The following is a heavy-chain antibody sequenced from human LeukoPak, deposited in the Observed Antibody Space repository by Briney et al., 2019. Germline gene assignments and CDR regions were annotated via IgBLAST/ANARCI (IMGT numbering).Heavy chain of an antibody. Sequence: TSETLSLTCTVSGGSISSYYWSWIRQPPGKGLEWVGYIYYIGSTNYNPSLKSRVTISVDTSKNQFSPKLSSVTAADTAVYYCARPSGTSGSYPFDYWGQGTLVTVSS. CDR3: ARPSGTSGSYPFDY. J-gene: IGHJ4*02. V-gene: IGHV4-59*01. CDR2: IYYIGST. D-gene: IGHD1-26*01. CDR1: GGSISSYY.